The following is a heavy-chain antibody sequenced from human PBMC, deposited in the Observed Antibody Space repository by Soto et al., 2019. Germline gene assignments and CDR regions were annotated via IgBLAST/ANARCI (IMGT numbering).Heavy chain of an antibody. D-gene: IGHD2-21*01. V-gene: IGHV3-30*18. CDR2: ISYDGSNK. CDR1: GFTFSSYG. J-gene: IGHJ4*02. CDR3: AKDAVYNDGLWLMDH. Sequence: GGSLRLSCAASGFTFSSYGMHWVRQAPGKGLEWVAVISYDGSNKYYADSVKGRFTISRDNSKNTLYLQMNSLRAEDTAVYYCAKDAVYNDGLWLMDHWGQGTQVTVSS.